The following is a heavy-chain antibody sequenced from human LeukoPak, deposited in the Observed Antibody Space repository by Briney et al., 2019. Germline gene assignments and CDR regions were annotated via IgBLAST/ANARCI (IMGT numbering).Heavy chain of an antibody. CDR3: ATHDRDYSSSWYCFGY. CDR2: ISSSSSYI. D-gene: IGHD6-13*01. Sequence: KHGGSLRLYCAASGFAVSSYRMNWVRQALGKGLEWVSSISSSSSYIYYADSVKGRFTISRDNAKNSLYLQMNSLRAEDTAVYYCATHDRDYSSSWYCFGYWGQGTLVTDSS. V-gene: IGHV3-21*01. J-gene: IGHJ4*02. CDR1: GFAVSSYR.